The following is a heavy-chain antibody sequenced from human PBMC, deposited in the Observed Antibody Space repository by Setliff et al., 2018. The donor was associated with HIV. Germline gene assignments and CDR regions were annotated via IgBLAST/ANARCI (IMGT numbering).Heavy chain of an antibody. D-gene: IGHD3-16*01. J-gene: IGHJ5*02. CDR2: VYHSGKT. V-gene: IGHV4-38-2*02. Sequence: KPSETLSLTCTVSGQFISDGYYWGWIRQPPGKGLEWIGSVYHSGKTYYNPSLKSRVTMSADTSKNQISLMLRSMTAADTAVYYCAKHDFGEGSCFDLWGQGSLVTVSS. CDR3: AKHDFGEGSCFDL. CDR1: GQFISDGYY.